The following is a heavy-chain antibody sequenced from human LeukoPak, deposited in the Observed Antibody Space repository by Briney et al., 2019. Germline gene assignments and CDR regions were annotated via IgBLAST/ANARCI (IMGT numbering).Heavy chain of an antibody. V-gene: IGHV3-64D*06. J-gene: IGHJ4*02. D-gene: IGHD6-19*01. Sequence: GGSLRLSCSASGFTFSTFAMHWVRQAPGKGLEYVSGIITNGGSTSYADSVNGRFTISRNNSKNTLYLQMSSLRPEDTAVYYCVKGATVALLNYFDHWGQGTLVTVSS. CDR2: IITNGGST. CDR3: VKGATVALLNYFDH. CDR1: GFTFSTFA.